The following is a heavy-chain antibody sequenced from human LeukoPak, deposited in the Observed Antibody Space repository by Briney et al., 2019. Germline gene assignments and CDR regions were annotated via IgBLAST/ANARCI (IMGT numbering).Heavy chain of an antibody. J-gene: IGHJ4*02. Sequence: SETRSLTCSVSGGSVNGYYWSWIRQPAGKGLEWIGRIYSSGTTDYNPSLKSRVTMSVATSKNQFSLKLKSVTAADTAMYYCARGVVRFLEWSFDYWGQGTQVTVSS. D-gene: IGHD3-3*01. CDR3: ARGVVRFLEWSFDY. CDR1: GGSVNGYY. V-gene: IGHV4-4*07. CDR2: IYSSGTT.